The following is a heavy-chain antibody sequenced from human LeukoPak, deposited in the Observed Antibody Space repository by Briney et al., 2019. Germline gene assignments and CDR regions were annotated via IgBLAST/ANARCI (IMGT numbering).Heavy chain of an antibody. CDR2: MNPNSGNT. CDR1: GYTLTSYD. J-gene: IGHJ3*02. D-gene: IGHD4-17*01. V-gene: IGHV1-8*01. CDR3: ARVKATVTTQDAFDI. Sequence: GASVKVSCKASGYTLTSYDINWVRQATGQGLEWMGWMNPNSGNTGYAQKFQGRVTMTRNTSISTAYMELSSLRSEDTAVYYCARVKATVTTQDAFDIWGQGTMVTVSS.